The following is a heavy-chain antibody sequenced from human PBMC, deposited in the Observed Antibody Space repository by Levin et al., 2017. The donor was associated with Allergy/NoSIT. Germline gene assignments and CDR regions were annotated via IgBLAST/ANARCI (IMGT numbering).Heavy chain of an antibody. D-gene: IGHD3-10*01. CDR3: ARTSRITDDY. J-gene: IGHJ4*02. CDR2: ISAYNGNT. CDR1: GYTFTSYG. V-gene: IGHV1-18*01. Sequence: GESLKISCKASGYTFTSYGISWVRQAPGQGLEWMGWISAYNGNTNYAQKLQGRVTMTTDTSTSTAYMELRSLRSDDTAVYYCARTSRITDDYWGQGTLVTVSS.